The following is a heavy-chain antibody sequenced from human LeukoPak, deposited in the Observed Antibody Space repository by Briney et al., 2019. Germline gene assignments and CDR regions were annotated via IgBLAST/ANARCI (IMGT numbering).Heavy chain of an antibody. Sequence: ASVTVSCKASGYTFTSYGISWVRQAPGQGLEWMGWISAYNGNTNYAQELQGRVTMTTDTSTSTAYMELRSLRSDDTAVYYCARSTGDLGYCSSTSCYLPYNWFDPWGQGTLVTVSS. CDR2: ISAYNGNT. V-gene: IGHV1-18*04. CDR1: GYTFTSYG. CDR3: ARSTGDLGYCSSTSCYLPYNWFDP. D-gene: IGHD2-2*01. J-gene: IGHJ5*02.